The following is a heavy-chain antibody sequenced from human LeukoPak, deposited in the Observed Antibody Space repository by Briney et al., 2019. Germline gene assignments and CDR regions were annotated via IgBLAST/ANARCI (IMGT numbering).Heavy chain of an antibody. CDR2: ISGSGGST. J-gene: IGHJ4*02. CDR1: GFTFSSYA. CDR3: AKGGPMIVVVITGFDY. D-gene: IGHD3-22*01. Sequence: PGGSLRLSCAASGFTFSSYAMSWVRQAPGKGLEWVSAISGSGGSTYYADSVKGRFTISRDNSKNTLYLQMNSLRAADTAVYYCAKGGPMIVVVITGFDYWGQGTLVTVSS. V-gene: IGHV3-23*01.